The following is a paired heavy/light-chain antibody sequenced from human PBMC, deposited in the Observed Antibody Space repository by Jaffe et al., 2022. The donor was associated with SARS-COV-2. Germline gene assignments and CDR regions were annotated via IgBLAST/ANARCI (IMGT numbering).Light chain of an antibody. V-gene: IGKV1-39*01. CDR2: AAF. CDR1: QSVSRF. J-gene: IGKJ4*01. Sequence: DIQMTQSPSSLSASVGDRVTITCRTSQSVSRFLNWYQQEPGKAPKLLIYAAFNLQSGVSSRFSGSGSGTDFTLTISSLQPEDLAIYYCQQSYSFPLTFGGGTKVEIK. CDR3: QQSYSFPLT.
Heavy chain of an antibody. Sequence: QVQLVQSGSELKNPGASVNISCKTSGYTFTNHSLNWVRQAPGQGLEWVGWIDTNSGNPTYARAFIGRFVFSLDTSVNTAYLHISSLKGEDTAVYFCTRNGVQVSTVIDHWGQGTLVTVSS. D-gene: IGHD4-17*01. V-gene: IGHV7-4-1*02. CDR2: IDTNSGNP. CDR3: TRNGVQVSTVIDH. CDR1: GYTFTNHS. J-gene: IGHJ4*02.